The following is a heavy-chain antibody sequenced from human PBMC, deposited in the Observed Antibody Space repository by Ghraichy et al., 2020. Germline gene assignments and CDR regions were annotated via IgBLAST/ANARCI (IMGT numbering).Heavy chain of an antibody. D-gene: IGHD3-22*01. CDR3: ARDVGYYYDSSGYRDDY. V-gene: IGHV3-7*01. Sequence: LSLTCAASGFTFSSYWMSWVRQAPGKGLEWVANIKQDGSEKYYVDSVKGRFTISRDNAKNSLYLQMNSLRAEDTAVYYCARDVGYYYDSSGYRDDYWGQGTLVTVSS. CDR2: IKQDGSEK. CDR1: GFTFSSYW. J-gene: IGHJ4*02.